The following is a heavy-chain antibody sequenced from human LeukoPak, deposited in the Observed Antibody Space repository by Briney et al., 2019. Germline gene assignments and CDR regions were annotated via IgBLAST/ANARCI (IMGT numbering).Heavy chain of an antibody. D-gene: IGHD3-10*01. CDR3: ARDGFD. CDR2: IKKDGSGK. Sequence: GGSLRLSCVASGFTFNNYWMSWVRQAPGKGLEWVANIKKDGSGKYYVDSVKGRFTISRDNANNSLYLQMNSLRAEDTAVYYCARDGFDWGQGTLVTVSS. J-gene: IGHJ4*02. CDR1: GFTFNNYW. V-gene: IGHV3-7*01.